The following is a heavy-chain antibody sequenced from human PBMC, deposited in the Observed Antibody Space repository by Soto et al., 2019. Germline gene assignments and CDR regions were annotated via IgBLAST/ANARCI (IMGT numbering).Heavy chain of an antibody. V-gene: IGHV1-69*06. D-gene: IGHD3-22*01. Sequence: SVKVSCKASGGTFSSYAISWVRQAPGQGLEWMGGIIPIFGTANYAQKFQGRVTITADKSTSTAYMELSSLRSEDTAVYYCARDRRYYDSSGHLFGYFDYWGQGTLVTVYS. J-gene: IGHJ4*02. CDR1: GGTFSSYA. CDR2: IIPIFGTA. CDR3: ARDRRYYDSSGHLFGYFDY.